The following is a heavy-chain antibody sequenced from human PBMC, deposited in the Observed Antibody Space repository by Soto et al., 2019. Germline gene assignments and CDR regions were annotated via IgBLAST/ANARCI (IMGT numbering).Heavy chain of an antibody. D-gene: IGHD3-22*01. V-gene: IGHV1-69*01. J-gene: IGHJ4*02. Sequence: QEQLVQSGAEVKKSGSSVKVSCKDTGGLFSSYAVSWVRQAPGQGLEWMGGIIPVFDTVYYAQKFQGRVKITADESTNTAYMELSSLRAEDTAMYDCARGGSGYVWFNEFWGQGTLVTVSS. CDR3: ARGGSGYVWFNEF. CDR1: GGLFSSYA. CDR2: IIPVFDTV.